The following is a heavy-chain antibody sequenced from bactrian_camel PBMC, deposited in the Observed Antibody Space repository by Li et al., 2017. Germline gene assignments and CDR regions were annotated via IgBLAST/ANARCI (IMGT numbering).Heavy chain of an antibody. CDR1: GYSYSSFC. Sequence: HVQLVESGGDSVQAGGSLRLSCSASGYSYSSFCIGWFRQAPGMERTEVAVFMNDGTIRYSDAVKGRFTVSQDKARSNLNLQMNSLKPEDTAMYYCAADGPRSTTRCAAIITYTPRYVGQGTQVTVS. J-gene: IGHJ4*01. D-gene: IGHD3*01. CDR2: FMNDGTI. V-gene: IGHV3-3*01.